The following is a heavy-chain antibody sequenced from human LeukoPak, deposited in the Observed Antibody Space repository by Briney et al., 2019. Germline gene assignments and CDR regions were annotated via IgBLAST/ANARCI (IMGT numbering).Heavy chain of an antibody. V-gene: IGHV4-4*09. D-gene: IGHD4-23*01. J-gene: IGHJ4*02. CDR3: ARLGRGNSAGFDY. CDR1: GGSISSYY. CDR2: IYASGST. Sequence: SETLSLTCTVSGGSISSYYWSWIRQPPGKGLQWIGYIYASGSTNYPPSLKSRVTISVDTSKNQFSLQLSSVTAADTAVYYCARLGRGNSAGFDYWGQGTLVTVSS.